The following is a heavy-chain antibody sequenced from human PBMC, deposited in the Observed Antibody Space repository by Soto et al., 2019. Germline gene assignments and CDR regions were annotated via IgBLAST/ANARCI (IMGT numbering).Heavy chain of an antibody. J-gene: IGHJ4*02. CDR3: TTDTPLRFWEGYPPAGDIDY. CDR2: IKSKTDGGTT. V-gene: IGHV3-15*07. D-gene: IGHD3-3*01. Sequence: EVQLVESGGGLVKPGGSLRLSCAASGFTFSNAWMNWVRQAPGKGLEWVGRIKSKTDGGTTDYAAPVKGRFTISRDDSKTTLYLQMPGLKPGDKDVYYCTTDTPLRFWEGYPPAGDIDYWGQGTLDTVSS. CDR1: GFTFSNAW.